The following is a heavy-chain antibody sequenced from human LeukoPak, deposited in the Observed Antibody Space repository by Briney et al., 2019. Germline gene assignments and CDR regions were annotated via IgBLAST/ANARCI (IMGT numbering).Heavy chain of an antibody. CDR2: INPNSGKT. CDR3: ARAHHSSNWDLFEY. Sequence: ASVKVSCKASGYTFTSYDINWVRQATGQGLEWMGWINPNSGKTGYAQKFQGRVTMTRNTSISTAYMELSSLRSDDTAVYYCARAHHSSNWDLFEYWGQRTLVTVSS. CDR1: GYTFTSYD. J-gene: IGHJ4*02. D-gene: IGHD6-13*01. V-gene: IGHV1-8*01.